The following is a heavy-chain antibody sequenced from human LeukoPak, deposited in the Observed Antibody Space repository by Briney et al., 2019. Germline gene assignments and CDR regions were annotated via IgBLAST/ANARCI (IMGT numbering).Heavy chain of an antibody. CDR1: GFTFSSYA. Sequence: PGGSLRLSCAASGFTFSSYAMSWVRQAPGKGLEWVSAISGSGGSTYYADSVKGRFTISRDNAKNSLYLQMNSLRAEDTAVYYCAGGYSSSWFPNFDYWGQGTLVTVSS. V-gene: IGHV3-23*01. J-gene: IGHJ4*02. D-gene: IGHD6-13*01. CDR3: AGGYSSSWFPNFDY. CDR2: ISGSGGST.